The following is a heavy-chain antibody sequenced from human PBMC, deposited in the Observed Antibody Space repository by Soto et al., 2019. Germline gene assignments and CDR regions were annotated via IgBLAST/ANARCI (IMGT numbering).Heavy chain of an antibody. V-gene: IGHV4-59*01. CDR3: ASGRSYGLFDF. J-gene: IGHJ4*02. CDR1: GGSLSIYY. Sequence: SETLSLTCTVSGGSLSIYYWSWIRHPPGKGLEWIGDINYSGGTNYNPSLKSRVTISVDTSKSQFSLKLTSVTAAAKAVYYCASGRSYGLFDFWGQGTLVTVSS. D-gene: IGHD3-16*01. CDR2: INYSGGT.